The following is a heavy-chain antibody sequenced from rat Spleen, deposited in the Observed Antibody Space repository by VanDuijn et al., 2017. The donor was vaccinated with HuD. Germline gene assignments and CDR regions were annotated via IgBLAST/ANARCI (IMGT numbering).Heavy chain of an antibody. CDR1: GFTFSNYG. CDR3: XRHAVGAGFAY. Sequence: EVQLVESGGGLVQPGRSLKLSCAASGFTFSNYGMYWIRQAPTKGLEWVATISYDGSSTYCRDSVKGRFTISRDNPKSTLYLQMDSLRPEDTATYYCXRHAVGAGFAYWGQXTLVTVSS. V-gene: IGHV5-29*01. CDR2: ISYDGSST. J-gene: IGHJ3*01.